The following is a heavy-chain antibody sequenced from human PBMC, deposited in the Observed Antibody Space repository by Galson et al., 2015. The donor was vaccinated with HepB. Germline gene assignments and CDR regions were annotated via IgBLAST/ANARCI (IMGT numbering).Heavy chain of an antibody. V-gene: IGHV1-69*13. J-gene: IGHJ2*01. Sequence: SVKVSCKASGGTFSSYAISWVRQAPGQGLEWMGGIIPIFGTANYAQKFQGRVTITADESTSTAYIELSSLRSEDTAVYYCARESGGLDYGENWYFDLWGRGTLVTVSS. CDR2: IIPIFGTA. D-gene: IGHD4-17*01. CDR3: ARESGGLDYGENWYFDL. CDR1: GGTFSSYA.